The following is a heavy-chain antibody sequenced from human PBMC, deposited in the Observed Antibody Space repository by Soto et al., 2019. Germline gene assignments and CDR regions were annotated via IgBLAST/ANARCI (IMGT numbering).Heavy chain of an antibody. D-gene: IGHD2-21*02. J-gene: IGHJ5*02. V-gene: IGHV4-59*01. CDR3: ARTNVQVVTANWFDP. Sequence: PSETLSLTCTVSGGSISSYYWSWIRQPPGKGLEWIGYIYYSGSTNYNPSLKSRVTISVDTSKNQFSLKLSSVTAADTAVYYCARTNVQVVTANWFDPWGQGTLVTVSS. CDR1: GGSISSYY. CDR2: IYYSGST.